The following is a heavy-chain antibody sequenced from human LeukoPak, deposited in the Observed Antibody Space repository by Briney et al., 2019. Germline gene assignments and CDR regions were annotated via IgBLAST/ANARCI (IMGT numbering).Heavy chain of an antibody. D-gene: IGHD6-6*01. J-gene: IGHJ6*03. CDR3: ARSKIAARAYYYYYMDV. Sequence: ASVTVSCAASGYTFTSYGISWMRQAPGQGLEWMGWISAYNGNTNYAQKLQGRVTMTTDTSTSTAYMELRSLRSDDTAVYYCARSKIAARAYYYYYMDVWGKGTTVTVSS. CDR2: ISAYNGNT. V-gene: IGHV1-18*01. CDR1: GYTFTSYG.